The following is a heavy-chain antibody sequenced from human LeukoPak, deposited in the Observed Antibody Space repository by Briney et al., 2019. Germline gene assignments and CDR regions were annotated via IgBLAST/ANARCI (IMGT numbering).Heavy chain of an antibody. CDR1: GGTFSSYA. V-gene: IGHV1-69*04. CDR2: IIPILGIA. CDR3: VRNSGWLNWFDP. J-gene: IGHJ5*02. Sequence: ASVKVSCKASGGTFSSYAISWVRQAPGQGLEWMGRIIPILGIANYAQKFQGRVTITADKSTSTAYMELSSLRSEDTAVYYCVRNSGWLNWFDPWGQGTLVTVSS. D-gene: IGHD6-19*01.